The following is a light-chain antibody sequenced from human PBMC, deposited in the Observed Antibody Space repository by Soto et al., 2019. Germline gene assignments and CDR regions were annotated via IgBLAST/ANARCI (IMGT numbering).Light chain of an antibody. CDR3: QHYNCRPPKT. CDR2: GAS. Sequence: EIVMTQSPATVSVSPGERATLSCRASQSVSSNLAWYQRQPGQAPRLLIYGASTRDTGIPARFSGSGSGTDFTLTISSMQSEDFAVYYCQHYNCRPPKTFGQGTKVDIK. J-gene: IGKJ1*01. CDR1: QSVSSN. V-gene: IGKV3-15*01.